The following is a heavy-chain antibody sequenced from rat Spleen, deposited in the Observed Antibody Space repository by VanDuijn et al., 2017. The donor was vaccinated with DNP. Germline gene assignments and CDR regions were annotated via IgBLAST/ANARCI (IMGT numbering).Heavy chain of an antibody. V-gene: IGHV5-27*01. D-gene: IGHD1-11*01. CDR2: ISPSGGST. CDR3: TKTGGNWVAH. J-gene: IGHJ3*01. CDR1: GFIFSNYD. Sequence: EVQLVESGGGLVQPGRSLKLSCAASGFIFSNYDMAWVRQAPTKGLEWVAYISPSGGSTYHRDSVKGRFTISRDNANRTLYLQMDSLRSEDTATYYCTKTGGNWVAHWGQGTLVTVSS.